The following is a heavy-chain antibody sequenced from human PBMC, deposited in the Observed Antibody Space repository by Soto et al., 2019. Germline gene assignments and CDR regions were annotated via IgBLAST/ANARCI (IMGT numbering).Heavy chain of an antibody. D-gene: IGHD6-13*01. Sequence: ASVKVSCKASGYTFTSYYMHWVRQAPGQGLEWMGIINPSGGSTSYAQKFQGRVTMTRDTSTSTVYMELSSLRSEDTAVYYCARDSTRIAAAGTGFWFDPWRQGTLDTVSS. CDR2: INPSGGST. V-gene: IGHV1-46*01. CDR3: ARDSTRIAAAGTGFWFDP. J-gene: IGHJ5*02. CDR1: GYTFTSYY.